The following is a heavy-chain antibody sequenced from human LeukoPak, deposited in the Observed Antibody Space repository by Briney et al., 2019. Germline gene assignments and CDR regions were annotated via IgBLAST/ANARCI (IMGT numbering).Heavy chain of an antibody. CDR1: GYTFTDFY. V-gene: IGHV1-2*02. CDR2: INANSGDT. Sequence: ASVKVSCKTSGYTFTDFYMHWVRQAPGQGLEYMGWINANSGDTNSPQKFQGRVTLTRDTSISTVYMELSSLRSDDVALYYCAGEYCRGGRCNQAFEYWGQGTLVTLSS. CDR3: AGEYCRGGRCNQAFEY. J-gene: IGHJ4*02. D-gene: IGHD2-15*01.